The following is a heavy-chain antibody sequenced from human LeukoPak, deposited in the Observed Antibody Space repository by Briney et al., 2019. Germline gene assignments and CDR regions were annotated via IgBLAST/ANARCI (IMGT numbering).Heavy chain of an antibody. CDR3: ARGRPDIVVVPAAIYY. D-gene: IGHD2-2*01. V-gene: IGHV4-34*01. J-gene: IGHJ4*02. CDR1: GGSFSGYY. CDR2: INHSGST. Sequence: ASETLSLTCAVYGGSFSGYYWSWIRQPPGKGLEWIGEINHSGSTNYNPPLKSRVTISVDTSKNQFSLKLSSVTAADTAVYYCARGRPDIVVVPAAIYYGGQGTLVTVSS.